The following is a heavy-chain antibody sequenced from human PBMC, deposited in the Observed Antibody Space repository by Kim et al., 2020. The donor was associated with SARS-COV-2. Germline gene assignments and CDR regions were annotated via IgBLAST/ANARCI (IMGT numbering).Heavy chain of an antibody. Sequence: SVKVSCKASGGTFSSYAISWVRQAPGQGLEWMGGIIPIFGTANYAQKFQGRVTITADESTSTAYMELSSLRSEDTAVYYCARCIPPGIAVANDAFDIWGQGTMVTVSS. V-gene: IGHV1-69*13. CDR2: IIPIFGTA. CDR1: GGTFSSYA. CDR3: ARCIPPGIAVANDAFDI. D-gene: IGHD6-19*01. J-gene: IGHJ3*02.